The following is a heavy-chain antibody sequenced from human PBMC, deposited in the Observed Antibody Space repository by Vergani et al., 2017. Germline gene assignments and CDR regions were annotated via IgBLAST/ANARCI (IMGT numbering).Heavy chain of an antibody. Sequence: EVQLLESGGGLVQPGGSLRLSCAASGFTFSSYAMSWVRQAPGKGLEWVSAISGSGGSTYYADSVKGRFTISRDNSKNTLYLQMNSLRAEETAVYYCAKVLLVVVIRVQSPFDYWGQGTLVTVSS. CDR2: ISGSGGST. J-gene: IGHJ4*02. V-gene: IGHV3-23*01. D-gene: IGHD3-22*01. CDR3: AKVLLVVVIRVQSPFDY. CDR1: GFTFSSYA.